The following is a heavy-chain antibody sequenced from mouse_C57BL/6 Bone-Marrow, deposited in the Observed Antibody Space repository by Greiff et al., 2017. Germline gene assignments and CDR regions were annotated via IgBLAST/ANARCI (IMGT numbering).Heavy chain of an antibody. CDR3: AGYYYGSSFVY. V-gene: IGHV1-64*01. CDR1: GYTFTSYW. J-gene: IGHJ2*01. D-gene: IGHD1-1*01. Sequence: VQLQQPGAELVKPGASVKLSCKASGYTFTSYWMHWVKQRPGQGLEWIGMIHPNSGSTNYNEKFKSKATLTVDKSSSTAYMQLSSLTSDDSAVYYCAGYYYGSSFVYWGQGTTLTVSS. CDR2: IHPNSGST.